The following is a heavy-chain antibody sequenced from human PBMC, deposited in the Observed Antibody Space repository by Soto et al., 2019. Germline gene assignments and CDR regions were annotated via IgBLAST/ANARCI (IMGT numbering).Heavy chain of an antibody. CDR2: IIPIFGTA. D-gene: IGHD6-13*01. Sequence: GASVKVSCKASGGTFSSYAISWVRQAPGQGLEWMGGIIPIFGTANYAQKFQGRVTITADESTSTAYMELSSLRSEDTAVYYCASDSVSSSPTYYYYYYGMDVWGQGTTVTVSS. CDR3: ASDSVSSSPTYYYYYYGMDV. J-gene: IGHJ6*02. CDR1: GGTFSSYA. V-gene: IGHV1-69*13.